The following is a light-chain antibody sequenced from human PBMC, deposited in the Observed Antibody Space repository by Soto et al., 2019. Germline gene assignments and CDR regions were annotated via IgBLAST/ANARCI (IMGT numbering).Light chain of an antibody. CDR3: QQRSNWPWT. V-gene: IGKV3-11*01. J-gene: IGKJ1*01. CDR1: QSVGIS. CDR2: DAS. Sequence: EIVLTQSPATLSLSAGERATLSCRASQSVGISLAWYQQKPGQAPRLLIFDASNRATGIPARFXGSGXGTXXXXXXXXXEPEDFAXYYCQQRSNWPWTFGQGTKVDIK.